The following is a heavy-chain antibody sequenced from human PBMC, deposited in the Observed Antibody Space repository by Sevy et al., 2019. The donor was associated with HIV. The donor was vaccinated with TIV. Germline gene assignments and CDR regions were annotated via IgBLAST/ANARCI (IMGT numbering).Heavy chain of an antibody. CDR2: IWFDGSNK. D-gene: IGHD6-19*01. V-gene: IGHV3-33*06. Sequence: GGCLRLSCAASGFTFSTYSMHWVRQAPGKGLEWVALIWFDGSNKYYADSVKGRFTISRDNSKNTLYLQMNSLRAEDTAVYYCAKAVADSIYYYGLDVWGQGTTVTVSS. CDR1: GFTFSTYS. J-gene: IGHJ6*02. CDR3: AKAVADSIYYYGLDV.